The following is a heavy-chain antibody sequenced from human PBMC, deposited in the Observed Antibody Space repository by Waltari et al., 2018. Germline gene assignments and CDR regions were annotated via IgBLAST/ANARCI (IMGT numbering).Heavy chain of an antibody. J-gene: IGHJ6*02. Sequence: EAQLVESGGGLIQPGGSLRLSCAAYGLIVATSTMTWVRPAPGKGLEWVSAISGSGGSTYYADSVKGRFTISRDNSKNTLYLQMNSLRAEDTAVYYCAKRGYDSYYYGMDVWGQGTTVTVSS. V-gene: IGHV3-23*04. CDR1: GLIVATST. D-gene: IGHD5-12*01. CDR2: ISGSGGST. CDR3: AKRGYDSYYYGMDV.